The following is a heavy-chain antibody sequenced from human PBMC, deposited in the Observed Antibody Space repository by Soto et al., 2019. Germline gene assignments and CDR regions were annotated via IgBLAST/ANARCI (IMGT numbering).Heavy chain of an antibody. J-gene: IGHJ3*02. Sequence: GGSLRLSCAASGFTFSSYAMSWVRQAPGKGLEWVSGITGTGGGTYYADSVKGRFTISRDNSKNTLYLQVNSLRAEDTAVYYCAKTRIPAGGDAFDIWGQGTMVTVSS. V-gene: IGHV3-23*01. CDR1: GFTFSSYA. CDR2: ITGTGGGT. D-gene: IGHD6-25*01. CDR3: AKTRIPAGGDAFDI.